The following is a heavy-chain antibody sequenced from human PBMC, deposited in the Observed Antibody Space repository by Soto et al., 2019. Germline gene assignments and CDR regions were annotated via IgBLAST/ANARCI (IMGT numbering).Heavy chain of an antibody. D-gene: IGHD6-6*01. Sequence: GGSLRLSCAASGFTFSSYAMSWVRQAPGKGLEWVSAISGSGGSTYYADSVKGRFTISRDNSKNTLYLQMNSLRAEDTAVYYCAKYSSSSGYYYYYYGMDVWGQGTTVT. CDR2: ISGSGGST. V-gene: IGHV3-23*01. CDR3: AKYSSSSGYYYYYYGMDV. J-gene: IGHJ6*02. CDR1: GFTFSSYA.